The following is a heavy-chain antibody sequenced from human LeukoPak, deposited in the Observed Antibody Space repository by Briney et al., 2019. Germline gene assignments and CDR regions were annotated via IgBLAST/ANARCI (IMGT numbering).Heavy chain of an antibody. V-gene: IGHV3-21*01. CDR3: ASQGELAPLDY. J-gene: IGHJ4*02. CDR2: ISSSSSYI. CDR1: GFTFSSYS. Sequence: PGGSLRLSCAASGFTFSSYSMNWVRQAPGKGLEWFSSISSSSSYIYYADSVKGRFTISRDDAKNSLYLQMNSLRAEDTAVYYCASQGELAPLDYWGQGTLVTVSS. D-gene: IGHD1-26*01.